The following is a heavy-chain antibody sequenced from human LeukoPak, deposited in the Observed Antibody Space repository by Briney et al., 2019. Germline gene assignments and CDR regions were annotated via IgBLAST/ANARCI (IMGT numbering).Heavy chain of an antibody. CDR1: GGSIGGLY. CDR3: ARHRAYSSSSPFDY. J-gene: IGHJ4*02. D-gene: IGHD6-6*01. Sequence: SETLSLTSFVPGGSIGGLYWSWIRQPPGKELEGIGYIYYTGSTNYNPSLKSRVTIFVDMSKNQFSLRLSSVTAADTALYYCARHRAYSSSSPFDYWGQGTLVTVSS. V-gene: IGHV4-59*08. CDR2: IYYTGST.